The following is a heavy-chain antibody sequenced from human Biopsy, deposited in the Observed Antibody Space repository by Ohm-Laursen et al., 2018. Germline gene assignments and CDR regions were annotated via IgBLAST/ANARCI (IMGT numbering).Heavy chain of an antibody. V-gene: IGHV4-39*01. Sequence: SETLSLTCTFSVGSISSGSNYWAWIRHPPGKGLVWFGCFYHISTTYYIPSLKLRVTISVDTSKNQLSLKVTSVTAADTAAYYCARHDGNGPFALDSWGQGTLVTVSS. J-gene: IGHJ4*02. CDR1: VGSISSGSNY. D-gene: IGHD5-24*01. CDR3: ARHDGNGPFALDS. CDR2: FYHISTT.